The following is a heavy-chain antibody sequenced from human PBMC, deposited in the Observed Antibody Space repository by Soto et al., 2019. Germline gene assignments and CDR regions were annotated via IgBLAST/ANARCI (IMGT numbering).Heavy chain of an antibody. D-gene: IGHD6-25*01. CDR2: IDPSDSYT. CDR1: GYSFTSYW. CDR3: ARQGLPSPSYYYYYGMDV. Sequence: GESLKISCKGSGYSFTSYWISWVRQMPGKGLEWMGRIDPSDSYTNYSPSFQGHVTISADKSISTAYLQWSSLKASDTAMYYCARQGLPSPSYYYYYGMDVWGQGTTVTVSS. V-gene: IGHV5-10-1*01. J-gene: IGHJ6*02.